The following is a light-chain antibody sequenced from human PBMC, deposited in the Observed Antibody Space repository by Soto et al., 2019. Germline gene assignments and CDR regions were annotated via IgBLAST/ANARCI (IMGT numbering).Light chain of an antibody. J-gene: IGLJ1*01. CDR3: TSYAGTYSFFYA. CDR2: GNS. CDR1: SSNIGAGYD. V-gene: IGLV1-40*01. Sequence: QSVLTQPPSVSGAPGQRVTISCTGSSSNIGAGYDVHWYQQLPGTAPKLLIYGNSNRPSGVPDRFSGSKSGNTASLTVSGLQAEDEADYYCTSYAGTYSFFYAVGTGTKVTVL.